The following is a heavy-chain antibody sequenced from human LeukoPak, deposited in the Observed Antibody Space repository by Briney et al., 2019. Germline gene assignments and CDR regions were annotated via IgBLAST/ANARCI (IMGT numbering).Heavy chain of an antibody. CDR1: GFTFSSYA. D-gene: IGHD5-24*01. Sequence: GGSLRLSCAASGFTFSSYAMHWVRQAPGKGLEWVAVISYDGSNKYYADSVKGRFTISRDNSKNTLYLQMNSLRAEDTAVYYCARVLSVGWQHHFDYWGQGTLVTVSS. CDR3: ARVLSVGWQHHFDY. V-gene: IGHV3-30-3*01. J-gene: IGHJ4*02. CDR2: ISYDGSNK.